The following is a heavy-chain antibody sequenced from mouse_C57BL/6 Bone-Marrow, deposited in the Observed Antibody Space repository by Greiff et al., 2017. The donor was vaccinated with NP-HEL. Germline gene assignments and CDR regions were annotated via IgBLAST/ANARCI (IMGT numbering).Heavy chain of an antibody. CDR1: GFNIKDDY. J-gene: IGHJ2*01. V-gene: IGHV14-4*01. D-gene: IGHD1-1*01. CDR2: IDPENGDT. Sequence: EVQLQQSWAELVRPGASVKLSCTASGFNIKDDYMHWVKQRPEQGLEWIGWIDPENGDTEYASKFQGKATITADTSSNSAYLQLSSLTSEDTAVYYCTTTVVADYWGQGTTLTVSS. CDR3: TTTVVADY.